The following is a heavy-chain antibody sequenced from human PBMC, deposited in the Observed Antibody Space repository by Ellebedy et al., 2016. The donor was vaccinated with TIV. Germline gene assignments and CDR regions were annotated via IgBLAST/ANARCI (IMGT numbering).Heavy chain of an antibody. CDR2: IVSNGDST. V-gene: IGHV3-64D*06. CDR1: GFTFSSYA. J-gene: IGHJ4*02. CDR3: AREGRSGSYRTFDY. Sequence: GESLKISCAASGFTFSSYAMHWVRQAPGKGLEYISAIVSNGDSTYYANSVKGRFIISRDNSKNTLYLQMSSLRLEDTAVYYCAREGRSGSYRTFDYWGQGTLVTVSS. D-gene: IGHD1-26*01.